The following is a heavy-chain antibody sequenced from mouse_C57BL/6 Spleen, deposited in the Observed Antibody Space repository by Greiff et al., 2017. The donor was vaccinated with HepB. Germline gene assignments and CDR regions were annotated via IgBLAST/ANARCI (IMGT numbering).Heavy chain of an antibody. CDR1: GSPFPSSW. V-gene: IGHV1-64*01. D-gene: IGHD2-3*01. Sequence: VQLQESGAELVKPGASVKLSCKASGSPFPSSWMHWVKQRPGQGLEWIGMILPNSGSTNYNEKFKSKATLTVDKSSSTAYMQLSTLTSEDSAVYYCASDGPYAMDYWGQGTSVTVSS. J-gene: IGHJ4*01. CDR3: ASDGPYAMDY. CDR2: ILPNSGST.